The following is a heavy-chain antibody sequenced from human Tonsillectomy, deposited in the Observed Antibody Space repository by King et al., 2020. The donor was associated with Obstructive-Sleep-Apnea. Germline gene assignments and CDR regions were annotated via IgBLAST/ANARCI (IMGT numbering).Heavy chain of an antibody. CDR3: AREDSGRYYEYGMDV. CDR1: GYTFTDYY. J-gene: IGHJ6*02. D-gene: IGHD1-26*01. CDR2: INPNRGCT. V-gene: IGHV1-2*04. Sequence: QLVQSWAEVKKPGASVKVSCKASGYTFTDYYMHWGRQAPGQGLECRGWINPNRGCTHYAQKFQGWGTITRETSISTAYMALSSPRSDDTAVYYCAREDSGRYYEYGMDVWGQGTTVTVSS.